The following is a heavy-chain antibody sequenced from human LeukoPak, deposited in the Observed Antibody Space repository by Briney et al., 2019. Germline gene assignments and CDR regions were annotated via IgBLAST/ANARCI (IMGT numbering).Heavy chain of an antibody. CDR3: VKSQSSSWSVLDC. J-gene: IGHJ4*02. CDR1: GFTFSTYG. D-gene: IGHD6-13*01. V-gene: IGHV3-30*18. Sequence: PGRSLRLSCAVSGFTFSTYGMHWVRQAPGKGLEWVTVIYYDGNGKYYGDSVKGRYTISRDLSRNTLYLQMNSLRADDTAIYYCVKSQSSSWSVLDCWGQGTLVTVST. CDR2: IYYDGNGK.